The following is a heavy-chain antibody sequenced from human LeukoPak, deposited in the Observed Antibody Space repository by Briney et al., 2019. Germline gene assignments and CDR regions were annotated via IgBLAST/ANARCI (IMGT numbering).Heavy chain of an antibody. CDR3: AKDYEPLVGVHRWGDWFDP. V-gene: IGHV3-23*01. CDR2: ISGTGGST. Sequence: ETLSLTCTVSGGFITAYYWSWIRQPPGKGLEWVSLISGTGGSTYYADSVKGRFTISRDNSKNTLYLQMNSLRAEDTAVYYCAKDYEPLVGVHRWGDWFDPWGQGTLVTVSS. CDR1: GGFITAYY. D-gene: IGHD1-26*01. J-gene: IGHJ5*02.